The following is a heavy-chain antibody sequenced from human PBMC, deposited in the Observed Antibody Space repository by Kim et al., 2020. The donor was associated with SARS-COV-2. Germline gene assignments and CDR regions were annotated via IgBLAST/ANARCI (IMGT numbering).Heavy chain of an antibody. CDR3: GHIRIAAAIYFDY. Sequence: YSPYLKSRLTINKDTSKNQVVLTMTNMDPVDTATYYCGHIRIAAAIYFDYWGQGTLVTVSS. J-gene: IGHJ4*02. V-gene: IGHV2-5*01. D-gene: IGHD6-13*01.